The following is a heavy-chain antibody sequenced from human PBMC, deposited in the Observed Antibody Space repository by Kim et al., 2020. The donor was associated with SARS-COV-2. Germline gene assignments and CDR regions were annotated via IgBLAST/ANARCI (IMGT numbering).Heavy chain of an antibody. CDR1: GGSFSGYY. CDR3: ARGRGCSGGSCYGTYYYYGMDV. Sequence: SETLSLTCAVYGGSFSGYYWSWIRQPPGKGLEWIGEINHSGSTNYNPSLKSRVTISVDTSKNQFSLKLSSVTAADTAVYYCARGRGCSGGSCYGTYYYYGMDVWGQGTTVTVSS. CDR2: INHSGST. D-gene: IGHD2-15*01. V-gene: IGHV4-34*01. J-gene: IGHJ6*02.